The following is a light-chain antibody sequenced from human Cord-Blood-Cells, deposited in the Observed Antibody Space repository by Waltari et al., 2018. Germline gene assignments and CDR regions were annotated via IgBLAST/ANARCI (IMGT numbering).Light chain of an antibody. Sequence: QSALTQPASVSGSPGQSITIPCTGTTSDVGGYNYVSWYQQHPGKAPKLMIYDVSTRPSGVSNRFAGSKSGNTASMTISGLQADDEADYYCSSYTSSSTLVFGGGTKLTVL. CDR2: DVS. CDR1: TSDVGGYNY. V-gene: IGLV2-14*01. J-gene: IGLJ2*01. CDR3: SSYTSSSTLV.